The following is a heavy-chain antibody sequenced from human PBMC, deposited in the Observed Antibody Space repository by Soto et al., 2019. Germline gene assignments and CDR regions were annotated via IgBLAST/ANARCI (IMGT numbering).Heavy chain of an antibody. D-gene: IGHD3-22*01. V-gene: IGHV4-39*01. CDR1: GGSISSSSYY. CDR3: ARGRITMIVVVIESAVDI. CDR2: IYYSGST. J-gene: IGHJ3*02. Sequence: SETLSLTCTVSGGSISSSSYYWGWIRQPPGKGLEWIGSIYYSGSTYYNPSLKSRVTRSVDTSKNQFSLKLSSVTAANTAVYYCARGRITMIVVVIESAVDIWGEGTMVTVAS.